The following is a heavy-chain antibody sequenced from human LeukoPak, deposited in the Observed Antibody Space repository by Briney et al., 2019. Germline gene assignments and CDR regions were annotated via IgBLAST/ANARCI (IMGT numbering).Heavy chain of an antibody. D-gene: IGHD1-7*01. V-gene: IGHV3-30*10. CDR2: ISNDGTHT. Sequence: GSLRFSCAASGFTFTTFPMHWVRQAPGKGLQWVAVISNDGTHTYYRGSVKGRFTISRDNSKNTLFLQMDSLTTEDTAVYYCARGAGTTVYYIDVWGYGTTVTVSS. CDR1: GFTFTTFP. CDR3: ARGAGTTVYYIDV. J-gene: IGHJ6*03.